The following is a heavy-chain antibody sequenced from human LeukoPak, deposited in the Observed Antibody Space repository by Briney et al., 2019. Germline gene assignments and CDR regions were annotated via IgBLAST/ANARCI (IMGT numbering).Heavy chain of an antibody. D-gene: IGHD5-18*01. CDR3: ARGNSGYSSLYYFDY. J-gene: IGHJ4*02. Sequence: PSETLSLTCTVSAVSISSLYWRWIRQPQGKGLEWIGYIYYSGRTNYNPSLKSRVTISVDTSKNQFSLKLSSVTAADTAVYYCARGNSGYSSLYYFDYWGQGTLVTVSS. CDR1: AVSISSLY. V-gene: IGHV4-59*01. CDR2: IYYSGRT.